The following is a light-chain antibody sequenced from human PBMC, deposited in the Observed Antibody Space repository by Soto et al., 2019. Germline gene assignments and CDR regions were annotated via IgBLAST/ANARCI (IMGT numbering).Light chain of an antibody. CDR3: QQYVSSALT. CDR1: QSISNNY. V-gene: IGKV3-20*01. Sequence: EIVLTQSPGTLSLSPGERATLSCRASQSISNNYLAWYQQKPGQAPRFLIYGASSRASGIPDRFGGSGSGTDFTLTISRLEPEDFAVYYCQQYVSSALTFGGGTKVEIK. J-gene: IGKJ4*01. CDR2: GAS.